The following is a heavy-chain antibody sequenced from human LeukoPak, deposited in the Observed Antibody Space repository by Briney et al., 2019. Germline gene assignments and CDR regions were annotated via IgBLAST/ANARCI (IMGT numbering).Heavy chain of an antibody. D-gene: IGHD2-2*02. CDR1: GFTFSNAW. J-gene: IGHJ3*02. V-gene: IGHV3-15*01. CDR2: IKSKTDGGTT. CDR3: TTDPIVVVPAAIPGAFDI. Sequence: GGSLRLSCAPSGFTFSNAWMSWFRQAPGKGLEWVGRIKSKTDGGTTDYAAPVKGRFTISRDDSKNTLYLQMNSLKTEDTAVYYCTTDPIVVVPAAIPGAFDIWGQGTMVTVSS.